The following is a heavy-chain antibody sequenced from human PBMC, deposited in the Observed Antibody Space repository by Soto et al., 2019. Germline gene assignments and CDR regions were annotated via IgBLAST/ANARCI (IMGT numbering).Heavy chain of an antibody. CDR3: ARDFRAWGSGGTGSYSYFDY. J-gene: IGHJ4*02. Sequence: ASVNVSCKASGYTFTSYGISWVRQAPGQGLEWMGWISAYNGNTNYAQKLQGRVTMTTDTSTSTAYMELRSLRSDDTAVYYCARDFRAWGSGGTGSYSYFDYWGQGTLVTVSS. V-gene: IGHV1-18*01. D-gene: IGHD3-10*01. CDR1: GYTFTSYG. CDR2: ISAYNGNT.